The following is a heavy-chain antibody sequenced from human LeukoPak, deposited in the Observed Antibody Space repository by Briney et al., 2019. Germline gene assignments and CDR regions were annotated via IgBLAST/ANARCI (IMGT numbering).Heavy chain of an antibody. Sequence: PGGSLRLSCADPGFTFSGNWMSWVRQSPGKGLVWVSHISTDGSIIRYGDSVKGRFTISRDKAKNTLHLQMNSLTAEDTGVYYCARYLYAFALDVWGKGTTVTVS. D-gene: IGHD2-8*01. J-gene: IGHJ6*03. CDR2: ISTDGSII. V-gene: IGHV3-74*01. CDR3: ARYLYAFALDV. CDR1: GFTFSGNW.